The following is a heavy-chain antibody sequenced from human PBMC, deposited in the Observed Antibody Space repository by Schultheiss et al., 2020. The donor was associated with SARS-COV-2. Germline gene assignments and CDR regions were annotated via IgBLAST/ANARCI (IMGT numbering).Heavy chain of an antibody. V-gene: IGHV3-53*01. J-gene: IGHJ4*02. CDR2: MSTGGDT. CDR1: GFTVGGDY. CDR3: ASTPDSVFWSGFTYFDY. D-gene: IGHD3-3*01. Sequence: GGSLRLSCAVSGFTVGGDYMAWVRQAPGKGLEWVSLMSTGGDTYYADSVKGRFTVSRDISKNTLYLQMTTLRADDTAVYFCASTPDSVFWSGFTYFDYWGQGTLVTVSS.